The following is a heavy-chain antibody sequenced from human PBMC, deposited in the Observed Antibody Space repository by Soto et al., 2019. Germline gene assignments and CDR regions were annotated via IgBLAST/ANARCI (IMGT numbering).Heavy chain of an antibody. D-gene: IGHD3-22*01. CDR3: ARKDKSGYFNWFDP. CDR2: IFPSDSDT. J-gene: IGHJ5*02. Sequence: EFLKISFRTYGYKFTSSWIAWVGQIPGKGLEWMGIIFPSDSDTRYSPSFQGQVTISADRSTSTVFLQWASLKASDTAVYFCARKDKSGYFNWFDPWGQGTLVTVSS. V-gene: IGHV5-51*01. CDR1: GYKFTSSW.